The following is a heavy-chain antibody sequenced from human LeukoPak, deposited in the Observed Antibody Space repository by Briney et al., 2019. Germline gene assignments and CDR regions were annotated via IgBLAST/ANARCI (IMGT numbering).Heavy chain of an antibody. CDR2: INPNSGGT. CDR1: GYTFTGYY. D-gene: IGHD6-6*01. Sequence: ASVKVSCKASGYTFTGYYMHWVRRAPGQGLEWMGRINPNSGGTNYAQKFQGRVTMTRDTSISTAYMELSRLRSDDTAVYYCARDPIAARPGMDVWGKGTTVTVSS. V-gene: IGHV1-2*06. J-gene: IGHJ6*04. CDR3: ARDPIAARPGMDV.